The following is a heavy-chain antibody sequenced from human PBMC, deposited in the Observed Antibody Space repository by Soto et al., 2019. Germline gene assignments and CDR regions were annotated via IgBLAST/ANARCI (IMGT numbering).Heavy chain of an antibody. CDR3: PRGARGPFDL. J-gene: IGHJ3*01. CDR1: GFTFSYYW. Sequence: EVQLVESGGGLVRPGGSLRLSCAASGFTFSYYWMHWVRQAPGKGLMWVSRIHSDGSSTTYADFVKGRFIISRDNARNTVDLKRNSVRVEDRAVYYCPRGARGPFDLWARGQWSPSLQ. CDR2: IHSDGSST. V-gene: IGHV3-74*01. D-gene: IGHD1-26*01.